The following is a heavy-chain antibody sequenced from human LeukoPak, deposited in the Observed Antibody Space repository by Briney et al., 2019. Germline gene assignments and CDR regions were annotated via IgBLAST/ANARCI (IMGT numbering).Heavy chain of an antibody. CDR2: ISGSGGST. Sequence: GGSLRLSCAASGFTFSSYSMSWVRQAPGKGLEWVSAISGSGGSTYYADSVKGRFTISRDNSKNTLYLQMNSLRAEDTAVYYCAKSGSGWYGAYYFDYWGQGTLVTVSS. CDR1: GFTFSSYS. CDR3: AKSGSGWYGAYYFDY. D-gene: IGHD6-19*01. V-gene: IGHV3-23*01. J-gene: IGHJ4*02.